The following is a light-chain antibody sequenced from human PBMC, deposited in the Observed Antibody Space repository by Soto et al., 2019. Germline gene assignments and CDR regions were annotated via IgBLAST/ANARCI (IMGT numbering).Light chain of an antibody. V-gene: IGKV1-39*01. CDR2: TAS. Sequence: DLQMTQSPSSLSASVGDRVTITCRASESIRTYLNWYQQKPGNAPKLLIYTASSLQSGVPSRFSGSGSGTDFTLTISNLRPEDFATYYCQQSYSIPHTFGQGTKLEIK. CDR3: QQSYSIPHT. CDR1: ESIRTY. J-gene: IGKJ2*01.